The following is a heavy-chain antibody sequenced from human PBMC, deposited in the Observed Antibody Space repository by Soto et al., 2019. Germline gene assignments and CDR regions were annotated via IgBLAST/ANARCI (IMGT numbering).Heavy chain of an antibody. CDR3: AKEIRYSSTLSGFDI. CDR2: ISGSGGST. J-gene: IGHJ3*02. D-gene: IGHD6-13*01. Sequence: GGSLRLSCAASVFTFSSYAMSWVRQAPGKGLECVSTISGSGGSTFYADSVKGRFTISRDNSKNMLYLQMNSLRDEDTAVYYCAKEIRYSSTLSGFDIWGQGTMVTVSS. CDR1: VFTFSSYA. V-gene: IGHV3-23*01.